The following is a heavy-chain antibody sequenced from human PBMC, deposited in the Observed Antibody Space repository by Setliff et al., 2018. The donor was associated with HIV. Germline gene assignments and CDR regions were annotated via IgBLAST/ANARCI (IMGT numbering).Heavy chain of an antibody. CDR1: GGSISSGAYY. V-gene: IGHV4-31*03. Sequence: KPSETLSLTCTVSGGSISSGAYYWSWIRHHPGKGLEWIGYIHYSGSIYYNPSLKSRVTISVDTSKNQFSLKLSSVTAADTAVYYCARVCPPVRYNFWSGYYPKVGYFDYWGQGALVTVSS. D-gene: IGHD3-3*01. CDR3: ARVCPPVRYNFWSGYYPKVGYFDY. CDR2: IHYSGSI. J-gene: IGHJ4*02.